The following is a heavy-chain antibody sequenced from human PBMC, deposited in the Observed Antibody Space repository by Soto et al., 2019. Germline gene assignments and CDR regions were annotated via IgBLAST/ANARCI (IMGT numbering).Heavy chain of an antibody. Sequence: EVQLLGSGGGLVQPGRSLKLSCAASGFTFSNYAMSWVRQAPGKGLEWVSGIGGSGSTYYADSVKGRFTISRDNSKYTVDLQMNSLRAEDTAVYYCVKKRGYCSGGSCYHDYWGQGTLVTVSS. V-gene: IGHV3-23*01. D-gene: IGHD2-15*01. CDR3: VKKRGYCSGGSCYHDY. CDR2: IGGSGST. CDR1: GFTFSNYA. J-gene: IGHJ4*02.